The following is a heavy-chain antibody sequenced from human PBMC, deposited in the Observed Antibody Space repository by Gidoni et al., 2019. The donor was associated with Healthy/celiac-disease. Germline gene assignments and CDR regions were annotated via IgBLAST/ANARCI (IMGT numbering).Heavy chain of an antibody. CDR2: IKQDGSEK. D-gene: IGHD3-10*01. CDR1: GFTFRSAL. J-gene: IGHJ6*02. Sequence: EVQLVESGGGLVQPGGSLSLYCAASGFTFRSALRRWVRQAPGKGMGLVANIKQDGSEKYYVDSVKGRFTISRDNAKNALYLQMNSLRAEDTAVYYCARDLMTMVQVGYYYYGMDVWGQGTTVTVSS. CDR3: ARDLMTMVQVGYYYYGMDV. V-gene: IGHV3-7*01.